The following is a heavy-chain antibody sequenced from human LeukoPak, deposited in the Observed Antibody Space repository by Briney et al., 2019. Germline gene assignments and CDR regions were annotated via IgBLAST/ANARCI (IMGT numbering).Heavy chain of an antibody. CDR2: IYTSGST. CDR3: ARDEKVPGIAAAGIFWWFDP. Sequence: SQTLSLTCTVSGGSISSGSYYWSWLRQPAGKGLEWIGRIYTSGSTNYNPSLKSRVTISVDTSKNQFSLKLSSVTAADTAVYYCARDEKVPGIAAAGIFWWFDPWGQGTLVTVSS. J-gene: IGHJ5*02. V-gene: IGHV4-61*02. CDR1: GGSISSGSYY. D-gene: IGHD6-13*01.